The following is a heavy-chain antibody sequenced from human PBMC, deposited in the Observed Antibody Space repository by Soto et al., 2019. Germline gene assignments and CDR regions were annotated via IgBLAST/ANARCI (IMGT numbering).Heavy chain of an antibody. CDR2: IYYSGST. CDR3: ARERVEEKDYGDYVGLYYYYGMDV. V-gene: IGHV4-30-4*01. D-gene: IGHD4-17*01. Sequence: SETLSLTCTVSGGSISSGDYYWSWIRQPPGKGLEWIGYIYYSGSTYYNPSLKSRVTISVDTSKNQFSLKLSSVTAADTAVYYCARERVEEKDYGDYVGLYYYYGMDVWGQGTTVTVSS. J-gene: IGHJ6*02. CDR1: GGSISSGDYY.